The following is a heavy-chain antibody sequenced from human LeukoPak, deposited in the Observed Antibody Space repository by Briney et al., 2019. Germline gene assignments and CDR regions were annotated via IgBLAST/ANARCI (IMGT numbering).Heavy chain of an antibody. CDR3: ARDRTRTGYSSGWYRDY. CDR2: INPNSGGT. Sequence: GASVRVSCKASGYTFTGYYMHWVRQAPGQGLEWMGWINPNSGGTNYAQKFQGRVTMTRDTSISTAYMELSRLRSDDTAVYYCARDRTRTGYSSGWYRDYWGQGTLVTVSS. D-gene: IGHD6-19*01. J-gene: IGHJ4*02. CDR1: GYTFTGYY. V-gene: IGHV1-2*02.